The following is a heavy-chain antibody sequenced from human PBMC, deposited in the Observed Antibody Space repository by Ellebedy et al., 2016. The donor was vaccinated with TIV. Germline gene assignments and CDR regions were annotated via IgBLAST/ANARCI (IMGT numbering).Heavy chain of an antibody. CDR1: GFTFSSYA. CDR2: ISDSGGST. Sequence: PGGSLRLSCAASGFTFSSYAMSWVRQAPGKGLEWVSGISDSGGSTYYSDSVKGRFTISRDNSKNTLYLQMNSLRAEDTAVYYCAKDRYGDYVVYFAYWGQGTLVTVSS. CDR3: AKDRYGDYVVYFAY. J-gene: IGHJ4*02. D-gene: IGHD4-17*01. V-gene: IGHV3-23*01.